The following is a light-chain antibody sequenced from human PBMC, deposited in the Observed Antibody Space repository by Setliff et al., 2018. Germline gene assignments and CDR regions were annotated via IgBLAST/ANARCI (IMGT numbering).Light chain of an antibody. Sequence: QSVLTQPRSVSGSPGQSVTISCTGTSRDVGRYNFVSWYQQHPGKAPKLIIYDGTKRPSWFPARISGSKSGNTASLTISGLQAEDEADYSCCSYADTYIAVFGTGTKGTGL. V-gene: IGLV2-11*01. CDR3: CSYADTYIAV. CDR1: SRDVGRYNF. CDR2: DGT. J-gene: IGLJ1*01.